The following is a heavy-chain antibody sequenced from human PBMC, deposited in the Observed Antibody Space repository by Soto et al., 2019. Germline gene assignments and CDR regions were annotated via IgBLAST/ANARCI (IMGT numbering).Heavy chain of an antibody. CDR1: GFTFSSYG. V-gene: IGHV3-30*18. J-gene: IGHJ6*02. Sequence: LRLSCAASGFTFSSYGMHWVRQAPGKGLEWVAVISYDGSNKYYADSVKGRFTISRDNSKNTLYLQMNSLRAEDTAVYYCAEDTNYCGGDCYSLGYYYYYYGMDVWGQGTTVTVSS. CDR3: AEDTNYCGGDCYSLGYYYYYYGMDV. D-gene: IGHD2-21*02. CDR2: ISYDGSNK.